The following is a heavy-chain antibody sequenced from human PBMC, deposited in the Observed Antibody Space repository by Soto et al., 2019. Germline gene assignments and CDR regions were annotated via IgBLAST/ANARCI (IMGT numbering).Heavy chain of an antibody. J-gene: IGHJ5*02. D-gene: IGHD6-13*01. V-gene: IGHV3-21*01. Sequence: GGSLRLSCAASGFTFRSFTMNWVRQAPGKGLEWVSTISSNSAYIYYTDALRGRFTISRDNAKNSLHLQMNSPRAEDTAVYYCTRDASRDSSARGWFDPWGPGTLVTVSS. CDR2: ISSNSAYI. CDR1: GFTFRSFT. CDR3: TRDASRDSSARGWFDP.